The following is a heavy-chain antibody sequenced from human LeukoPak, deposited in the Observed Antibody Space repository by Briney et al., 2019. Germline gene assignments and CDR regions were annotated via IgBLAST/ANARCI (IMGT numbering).Heavy chain of an antibody. CDR2: IKQDGSEK. CDR3: ARVWFGYFFQ. V-gene: IGHV3-7*01. D-gene: IGHD3-10*01. Sequence: GGSLRLSCAASGFTFSSYAMSWVRQAPGKGLEWVANIKQDGSEKYYVDSVKGRFTISRDNAKNSLYLQMNSLRAEDTAVYYCARVWFGYFFQWGQGALVTVSS. CDR1: GFTFSSYA. J-gene: IGHJ4*02.